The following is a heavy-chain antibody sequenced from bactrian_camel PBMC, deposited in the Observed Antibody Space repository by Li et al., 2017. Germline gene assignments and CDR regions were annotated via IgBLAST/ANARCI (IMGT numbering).Heavy chain of an antibody. CDR3: ASHGRYVEYNY. Sequence: HVQLVESGGGLVQPGGSLRLSCTASGFSFGTYYRSAQYYMSWVRLTPGRGLEWVSTIYYDATKTYYADAVKGRFTISRGKAKNTLYLQMNSLKSEDTALYYCASHGRYVEYNYWGQGTQVTVS. V-gene: IGHV3-2*01. CDR1: GFSFGTYYRSAQYY. CDR2: IYYDATKT. D-gene: IGHD2*01. J-gene: IGHJ4*01.